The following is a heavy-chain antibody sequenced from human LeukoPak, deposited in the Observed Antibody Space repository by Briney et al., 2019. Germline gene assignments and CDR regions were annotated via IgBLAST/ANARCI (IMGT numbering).Heavy chain of an antibody. Sequence: TSVKVSCKASGFTFTSYAMQWVRQARGQRLEWIGWIVVGSGNTNYAQKFQKRVTITRDMYTSTAYMELSSLRSEDTAVYYCAAVGIVGAPWGQGTLITVSS. CDR1: GFTFTSYA. CDR2: IVVGSGNT. CDR3: AAVGIVGAP. D-gene: IGHD1-26*01. V-gene: IGHV1-58*02. J-gene: IGHJ5*02.